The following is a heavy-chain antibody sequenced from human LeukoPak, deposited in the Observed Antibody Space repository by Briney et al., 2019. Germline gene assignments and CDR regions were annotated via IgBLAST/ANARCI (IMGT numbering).Heavy chain of an antibody. CDR2: IYASGST. CDR1: GGSITSRY. V-gene: IGHV4-4*09. D-gene: IGHD3-10*01. CDR3: ARHGSVRSPLGP. J-gene: IGHJ5*02. Sequence: SETLSLTCTVSGGSITSRYWSWIRQPPGKVLEWIGYIYASGSTNYNPSLKSRVTISVDTSKNQFSLNLTSVTAADTAVYYCARHGSVRSPLGPWGQGTLVTVS.